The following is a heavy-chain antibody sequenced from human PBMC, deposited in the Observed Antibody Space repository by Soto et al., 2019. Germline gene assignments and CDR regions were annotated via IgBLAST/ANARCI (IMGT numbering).Heavy chain of an antibody. CDR1: GGSISSYY. CDR3: ARGIELYYFDY. Sequence: SETLSLTCTVSGGSISSYYWSWIRQPPGKGLEWIGYIYYSGSTNYNPSLKSRVTISVDTSKNQFSLKLSSVTAADTAVYYCARGIELYYFDYWGQGTRGTVAA. J-gene: IGHJ4*02. D-gene: IGHD2-15*01. CDR2: IYYSGST. V-gene: IGHV4-59*01.